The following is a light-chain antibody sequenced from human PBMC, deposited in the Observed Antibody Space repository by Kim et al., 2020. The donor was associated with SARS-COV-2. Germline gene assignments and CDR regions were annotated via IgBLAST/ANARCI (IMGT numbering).Light chain of an antibody. CDR2: AAT. J-gene: IGKJ1*01. V-gene: IGKV1-12*01. Sequence: SVGDRVSITCRASEEINNWLAWYQQRPGKAPRLLMFAATSLQSGVPSRFSGSASGTNFILTITSLQPEDFATYYCQQANSFPRTFGQGTKVDIK. CDR1: EEINNW. CDR3: QQANSFPRT.